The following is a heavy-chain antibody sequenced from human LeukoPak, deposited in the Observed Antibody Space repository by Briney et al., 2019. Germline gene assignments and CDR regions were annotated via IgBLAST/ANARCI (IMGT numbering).Heavy chain of an antibody. Sequence: AGGSLRLSCAASGFTFSSYEMNWVRRAPGKGLEWVSYISSSGSTIYYADSVKGRFTISRDNAKNSLYLQMNSLRAEDTAVYYCARGYYDFWSGYSTYYYGMDVWGQGTTVTVSS. D-gene: IGHD3-3*01. CDR3: ARGYYDFWSGYSTYYYGMDV. J-gene: IGHJ6*02. CDR2: ISSSGSTI. V-gene: IGHV3-48*03. CDR1: GFTFSSYE.